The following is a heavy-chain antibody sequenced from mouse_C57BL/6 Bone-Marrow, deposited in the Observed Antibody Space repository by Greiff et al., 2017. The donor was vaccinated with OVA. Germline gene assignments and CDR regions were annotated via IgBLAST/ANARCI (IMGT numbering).Heavy chain of an antibody. J-gene: IGHJ2*01. CDR1: GYTFTSYW. D-gene: IGHD4-1*01. CDR2: IYPGSGST. CDR3: ARGWDRSPPSDFDY. Sequence: QVQLQQPGAELVKPGASVKMSCKASGYTFTSYWITWVKQRPGQGLEWIGDIYPGSGSTNYNEQFKSKATLTVDTSSSPAYMQLSSLTSEDSAVYYCARGWDRSPPSDFDYWGQGTTLTVAT. V-gene: IGHV1-55*01.